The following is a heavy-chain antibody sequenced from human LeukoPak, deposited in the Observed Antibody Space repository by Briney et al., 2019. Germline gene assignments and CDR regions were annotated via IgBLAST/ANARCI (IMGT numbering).Heavy chain of an antibody. CDR1: GFTFSNYA. CDR3: ARAYSRTYELGYYYMDV. J-gene: IGHJ6*03. CDR2: ISGSGGST. Sequence: GGSLRLSCAASGFTFSNYAVSWVRQAPGKGLEWVSAISGSGGSTYYADSVKGRFTISRDNSKNTLYLQMNSLRAEDTAVYYCARAYSRTYELGYYYMDVWGKGTTVTVSS. V-gene: IGHV3-23*01. D-gene: IGHD1-26*01.